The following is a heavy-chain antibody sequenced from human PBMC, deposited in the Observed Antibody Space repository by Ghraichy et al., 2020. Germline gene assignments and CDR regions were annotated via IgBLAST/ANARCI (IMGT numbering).Heavy chain of an antibody. J-gene: IGHJ4*02. V-gene: IGHV3-48*01. CDR1: GFSFSGHS. D-gene: IGHD1-1*01. CDR2: ISGTGRTI. CDR3: ARHNWNDDYFDS. Sequence: AGSLRLSCATSGFSFSGHSINWVRQAPGQGLEWISYISGTGRTIHYADSVKGRFTISRDTAKNSVSLQMNSLRADDTAIYYCARHNWNDDYFDSWGRGTLVTVSS.